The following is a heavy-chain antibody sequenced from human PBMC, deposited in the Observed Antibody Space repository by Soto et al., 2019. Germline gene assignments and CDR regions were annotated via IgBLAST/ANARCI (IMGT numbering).Heavy chain of an antibody. J-gene: IGHJ4*02. CDR1: GFTFSSYD. D-gene: IGHD1-26*01. CDR2: ISYDGSNK. CDR3: AKDRYSGIYFRYHFDS. Sequence: QVQLVESGGGVVQPGRSLRLSCAASGFTFSSYDMYWVRQAPGKGLEWVALISYDGSNKYYADSVQGRFTISRDNSKNTLYLQMNSLRAEDTAVYYCAKDRYSGIYFRYHFDSWGQGTLVTVSS. V-gene: IGHV3-30*18.